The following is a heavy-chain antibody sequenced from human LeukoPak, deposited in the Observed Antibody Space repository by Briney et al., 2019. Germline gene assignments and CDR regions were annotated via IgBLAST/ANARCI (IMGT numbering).Heavy chain of an antibody. CDR1: GDSISSGGFS. V-gene: IGHV4-30-2*01. Sequence: SETLSLTCAVSGDSISSGGFSWGWIRQPPGKGLEWIVYIYQSGSTYYNPSLKSRVTISVDRSKIQFSLKLTSVTAADTAVYYCAAANYYDSSGSYCGFSGFDPWGQGTLVTVSS. J-gene: IGHJ5*02. CDR3: AAANYYDSSGSYCGFSGFDP. D-gene: IGHD3-22*01. CDR2: IYQSGST.